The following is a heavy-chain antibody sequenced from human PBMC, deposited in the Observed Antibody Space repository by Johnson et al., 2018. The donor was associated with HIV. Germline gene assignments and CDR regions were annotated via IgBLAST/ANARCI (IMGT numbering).Heavy chain of an antibody. V-gene: IGHV3-64*01. J-gene: IGHJ3*02. CDR3: ASPILFDSSGATDAFDI. D-gene: IGHD3-22*01. CDR1: GFTFSSYA. CDR2: ISSNGCST. Sequence: VQLVESGGGLVQPGGSLRLSCAASGFTFSSYAMHWVRQAPGKGLEYVSAISSNGCSTYYANSVKGRFTISRDNSKNTLYLQMGSLSAEDMAVYYCASPILFDSSGATDAFDIWGQGTMVTVSS.